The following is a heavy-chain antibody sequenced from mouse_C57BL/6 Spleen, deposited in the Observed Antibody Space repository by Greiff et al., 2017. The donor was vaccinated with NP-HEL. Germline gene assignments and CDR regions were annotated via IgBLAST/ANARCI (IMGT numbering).Heavy chain of an antibody. CDR2: ISYDGSN. CDR1: GYSITSGYY. J-gene: IGHJ4*01. V-gene: IGHV3-6*01. CDR3: ARGGGYYAYYAMDY. D-gene: IGHD2-3*01. Sequence: EVKLVESGPGLVKPSQSLSLTCSVTGYSITSGYYWNWIRQFPGNKLEWMGYISYDGSNNYNPSLKNRISITRDTSKNQFFLKLNSVTTEDTATYYCARGGGYYAYYAMDYWGQGTSVTVSS.